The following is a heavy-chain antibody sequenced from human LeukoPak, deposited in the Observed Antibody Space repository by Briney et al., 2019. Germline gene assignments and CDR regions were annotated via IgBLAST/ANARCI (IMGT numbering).Heavy chain of an antibody. CDR3: ARALPYGAARGPFDY. Sequence: ASVKVSCKASGYTFTSYDINWVRQATGQGLEWMGWISAYNGNTNYAQKLQGRVTMTTDTSTSTAYMELRSLRSDDTAVYYCARALPYGAARGPFDYWGQGTLVTVSS. CDR2: ISAYNGNT. D-gene: IGHD6-6*01. V-gene: IGHV1-18*01. J-gene: IGHJ4*02. CDR1: GYTFTSYD.